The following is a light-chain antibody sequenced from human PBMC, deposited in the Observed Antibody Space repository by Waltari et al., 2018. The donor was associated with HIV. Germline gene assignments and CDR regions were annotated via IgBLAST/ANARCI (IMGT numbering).Light chain of an antibody. J-gene: IGLJ3*02. CDR2: DNS. Sequence: QSVLTQPPPVSGAPGQRVTLLRTGSSSNIGAANAVHWYQPLPGNAPKVFIFDNSDRPAGVPARFSGSRSGTSASLAINELRAEDEADYYCHSHAGNLGVFGGGTKVTVL. V-gene: IGLV1-40*01. CDR3: HSHAGNLGV. CDR1: SSNIGAANA.